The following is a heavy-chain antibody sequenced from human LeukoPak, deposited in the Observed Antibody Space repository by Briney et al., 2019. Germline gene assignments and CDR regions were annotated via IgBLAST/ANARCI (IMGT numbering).Heavy chain of an antibody. CDR3: ARGPFITMVRGVILDY. Sequence: SETLSLTCTVSGGSISSYYWSWIRQPPGKGLEWIGYIYYSGSTYYNPSLKSRVTISVDTSKNQFSLKLSSVTAADTAVYYCARGPFITMVRGVILDYWGQGTLVTVSS. J-gene: IGHJ4*02. V-gene: IGHV4-59*12. CDR2: IYYSGST. D-gene: IGHD3-10*01. CDR1: GGSISSYY.